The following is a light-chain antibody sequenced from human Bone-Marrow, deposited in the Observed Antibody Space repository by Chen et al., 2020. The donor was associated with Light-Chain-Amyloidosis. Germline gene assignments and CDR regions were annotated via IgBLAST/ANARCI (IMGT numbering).Light chain of an antibody. CDR2: DDS. CDR1: NSGSTS. Sequence: SYLLPQPSSVSVAPGQPASIACGGNNSGSTSVHWYQQTPGQAPLLVVYDDSDRPSGIPERLSGSNSGNTATLTISRVEAGDEADYYCQVWDRSSDRPVFGGGTKLTVL. V-gene: IGLV3-21*02. J-gene: IGLJ3*02. CDR3: QVWDRSSDRPV.